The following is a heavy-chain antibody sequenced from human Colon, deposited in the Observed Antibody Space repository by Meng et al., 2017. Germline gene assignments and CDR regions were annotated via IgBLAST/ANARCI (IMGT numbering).Heavy chain of an antibody. D-gene: IGHD5-18*01. CDR2: ISSSGNTI. Sequence: GESLKISCAASGFTFSSYEMNWVRQAPGKGLEWVSYISSSGNTIYYADSVKGRFTISRDNAKSSLYLEMNSLRVEDTAVYYCARDRDTSTVTLDYFDYWGQGTAVTSPQ. V-gene: IGHV3-48*03. J-gene: IGHJ4*02. CDR3: ARDRDTSTVTLDYFDY. CDR1: GFTFSSYE.